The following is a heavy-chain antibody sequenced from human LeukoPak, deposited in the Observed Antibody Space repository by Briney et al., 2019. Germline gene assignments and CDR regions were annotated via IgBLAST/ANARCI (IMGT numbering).Heavy chain of an antibody. J-gene: IGHJ4*02. CDR3: AGPTYMSATGYFDY. Sequence: SETLSLTCNVSGGSVSHYYWSWIRQPPGKGLEWIGYMYYGGSSNYNPSLKSRVTISIDTSKNQFSLKLNSVTAADTAVYYCAGPTYMSATGYFDYWGQGILVTVSS. CDR2: MYYGGSS. CDR1: GGSVSHYY. V-gene: IGHV4-59*02. D-gene: IGHD1-1*01.